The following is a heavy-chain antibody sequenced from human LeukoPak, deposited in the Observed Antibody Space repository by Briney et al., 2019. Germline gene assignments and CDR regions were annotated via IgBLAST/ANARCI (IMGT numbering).Heavy chain of an antibody. CDR1: GYSFTSYW. CDR3: ASSSLSCGGDCSDAFDI. D-gene: IGHD2-21*02. J-gene: IGHJ3*02. V-gene: IGHV5-51*01. Sequence: GESLKISCKGSGYSFTSYWIGWVRQMPGKGLEWMGIIYPGDSDTRYSPSFQGQVTISADKSISTAYLQWSSLKASDTAMYYCASSSLSCGGDCSDAFDIWGQGTMVTVSS. CDR2: IYPGDSDT.